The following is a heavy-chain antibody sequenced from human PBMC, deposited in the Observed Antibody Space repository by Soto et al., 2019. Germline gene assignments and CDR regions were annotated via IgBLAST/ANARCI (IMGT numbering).Heavy chain of an antibody. CDR2: IYPDDSDT. V-gene: IGHV5-51*01. Sequence: LGESLKISCKASGYSFNTYWIGWVRQLPGKGLEWMGIIYPDDSDTRYSPSFQGQVTISADKSFTTVYLQWNSLKASDTAIYYCARPGYYDSSGFFNFDHWGQGTLVTVFS. CDR1: GYSFNTYW. J-gene: IGHJ4*02. CDR3: ARPGYYDSSGFFNFDH. D-gene: IGHD3-22*01.